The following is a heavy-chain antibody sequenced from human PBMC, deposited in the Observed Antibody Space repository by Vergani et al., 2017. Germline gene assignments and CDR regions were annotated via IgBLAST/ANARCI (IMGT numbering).Heavy chain of an antibody. CDR3: AKAGPGHNWNYGHYYGMDV. CDR2: IWYDGSNK. CDR1: GFTFSSYG. Sequence: VQLVESGGGLIQPGGSLRLSCAASGFTFSSYGMHWVRQAPGKGLDWVAVIWYDGSNKYYADSVKGRFTISRDNSKNTLYLQMNSLRAEDTAVYYCAKAGPGHNWNYGHYYGMDVWGQGTTVTVSS. J-gene: IGHJ6*02. D-gene: IGHD1-7*01. V-gene: IGHV3-33*06.